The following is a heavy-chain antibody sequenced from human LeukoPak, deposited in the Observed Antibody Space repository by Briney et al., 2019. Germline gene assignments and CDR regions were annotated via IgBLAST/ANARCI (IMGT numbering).Heavy chain of an antibody. V-gene: IGHV4-39*07. Sequence: PSETLSLTCTVSGGSIGSSSYYWSWIRQPPGKGLEWIGEINHSGSTNYNPSLKSRVTISVDTSKNQFSLRLSSVTAADTAVYYCARRFPTLMVRPAYFDYWGQGTLVTVSS. CDR3: ARRFPTLMVRPAYFDY. CDR2: INHSGST. CDR1: GGSIGSSSYY. J-gene: IGHJ4*02. D-gene: IGHD3-10*01.